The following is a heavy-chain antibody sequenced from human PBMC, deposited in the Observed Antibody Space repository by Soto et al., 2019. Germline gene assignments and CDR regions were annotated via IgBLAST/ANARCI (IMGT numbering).Heavy chain of an antibody. CDR2: IYYSGST. CDR3: ARARMVRGIIYYYGMDV. V-gene: IGHV4-31*03. J-gene: IGHJ6*02. Sequence: SETLSLTCTVSGGSISSDGNYWSWIRQHPGKGLEWIGYIYYSGSTNYNPSLKSRVTISVDTSKNQFSLKLNSVTAADTAVYYCARARMVRGIIYYYGMDVWGQGTTVTVSS. D-gene: IGHD3-10*01. CDR1: GGSISSDGNY.